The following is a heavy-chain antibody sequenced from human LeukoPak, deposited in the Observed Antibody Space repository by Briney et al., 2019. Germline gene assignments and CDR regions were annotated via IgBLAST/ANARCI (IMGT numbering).Heavy chain of an antibody. J-gene: IGHJ3*01. CDR3: ANIHWFGDLSPS. CDR1: GGSISSSSYF. Sequence: SETLSLTCTVSGGSISSSSYFWGWIRQPPGKGLEWIGNIYYSGSTYYNPSLKSRVTISVDTSKNQFSLWLSSVTAADTAICYCANIHWFGDLSPSWGQGTMVTVSS. V-gene: IGHV4-39*01. D-gene: IGHD3-10*01. CDR2: IYYSGST.